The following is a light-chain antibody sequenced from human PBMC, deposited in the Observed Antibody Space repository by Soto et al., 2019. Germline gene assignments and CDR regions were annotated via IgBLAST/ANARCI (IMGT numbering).Light chain of an antibody. CDR3: QQYYSYQYT. CDR1: QGISSY. V-gene: IGKV1-8*01. J-gene: IGKJ2*01. CDR2: AAS. Sequence: AIRMTQSPSSLSASTGDRATITCRASQGISSYLAWYQQKPGKAPKLLIYAASTLQSGVPSRFSGSGSGTDFTLTISCLQSEDFATYYCQQYYSYQYTFGQGTKLEIK.